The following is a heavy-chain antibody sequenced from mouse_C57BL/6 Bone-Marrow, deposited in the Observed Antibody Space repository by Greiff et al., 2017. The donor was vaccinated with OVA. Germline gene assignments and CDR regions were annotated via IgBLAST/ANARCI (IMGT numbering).Heavy chain of an antibody. CDR2: IYPGDGDT. V-gene: IGHV1-82*01. CDR1: GYAFSSSW. Sequence: QVQLQQSGPELVKPGASVKISCKASGYAFSSSWMNWVKQRPGKGLEWIGRIYPGDGDTNYNGKFKGKATLTADKSSSTAYMQLSSLTSEDSAVYFCARWGYDYDGWYFDVWGTGTTVTVSS. J-gene: IGHJ1*03. CDR3: ARWGYDYDGWYFDV. D-gene: IGHD2-4*01.